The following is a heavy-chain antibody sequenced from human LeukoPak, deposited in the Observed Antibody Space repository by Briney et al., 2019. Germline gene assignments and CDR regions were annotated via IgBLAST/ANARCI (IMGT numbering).Heavy chain of an antibody. CDR3: ARVGPTDCSSTSCSSSFDY. Sequence: ASVKVSCKASGYTFTSYDINWVRQATGQGLEWMGWMNPNSGNTGYARKFQGRVTMTRNTSISTAYMELSSLRSEDTAVYYCARVGPTDCSSTSCSSSFDYWGQGTLVTVSS. J-gene: IGHJ4*02. V-gene: IGHV1-8*01. CDR1: GYTFTSYD. CDR2: MNPNSGNT. D-gene: IGHD2-2*01.